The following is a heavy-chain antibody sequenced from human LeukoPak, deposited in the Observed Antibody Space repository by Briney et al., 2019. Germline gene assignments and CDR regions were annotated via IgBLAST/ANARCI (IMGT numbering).Heavy chain of an antibody. V-gene: IGHV3-23*01. Sequence: PGGSLSLSCAASGFTFSSYAMSWVRQAPGKGLEGVSAISGSGGSTYYADSVKGRFTISRDNSKNTLYLQMNSLRAEDTAVYYCAKDGDTAMVTMAFDIWGQGTMVTVSS. CDR1: GFTFSSYA. CDR2: ISGSGGST. J-gene: IGHJ3*02. CDR3: AKDGDTAMVTMAFDI. D-gene: IGHD5-18*01.